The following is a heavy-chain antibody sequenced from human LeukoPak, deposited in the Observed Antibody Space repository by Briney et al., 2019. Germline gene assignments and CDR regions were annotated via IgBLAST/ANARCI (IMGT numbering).Heavy chain of an antibody. CDR1: GFNFINYG. CDR2: IRYDGSNK. Sequence: PGGSLGLSCGASGFNFINYGMHWVRQAPGKGPEWVAFIRYDGSNKYYEESVKGRFTISRDDSKNTLYLQMNSLRVEDTAIYYCAKAYCGSTVCYGGGKIDYWGQGTLVTVSS. CDR3: AKAYCGSTVCYGGGKIDY. V-gene: IGHV3-30*02. J-gene: IGHJ4*02. D-gene: IGHD2-2*01.